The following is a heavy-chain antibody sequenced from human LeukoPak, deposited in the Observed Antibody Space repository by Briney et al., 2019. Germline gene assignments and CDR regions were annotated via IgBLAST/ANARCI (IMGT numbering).Heavy chain of an antibody. CDR3: AKKKGYCTNGVCYRYFDY. CDR2: ISGSGGST. V-gene: IGHV3-23*01. J-gene: IGHJ4*02. Sequence: GGSLRLSCAASGFTFSSYAMSWVRQAPGKGLEWVSAISGSGGSTYYADSVKGRFTISRDNSKNTLYLQMNSLRAEDTAVYYCAKKKGYCTNGVCYRYFDYWGQGTLVTVSS. CDR1: GFTFSSYA. D-gene: IGHD2-8*01.